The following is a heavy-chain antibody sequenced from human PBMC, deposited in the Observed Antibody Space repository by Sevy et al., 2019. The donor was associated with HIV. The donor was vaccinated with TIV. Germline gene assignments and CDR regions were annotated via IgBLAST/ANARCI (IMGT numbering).Heavy chain of an antibody. V-gene: IGHV3-21*06. CDR2: ITSVATYI. CDR3: ARDIATYSTGSYIRYFDY. D-gene: IGHD6-19*01. CDR1: GFTFSRYT. J-gene: IGHJ4*02. Sequence: GGSLRLSCAASGFTFSRYTMHWVRQAPGKGLEWVSSITSVATYISYADSLRGRFTISRDNAKNSLFLQMSSLRAEDTAVYSCARDIATYSTGSYIRYFDYWGQGTLVTVSS.